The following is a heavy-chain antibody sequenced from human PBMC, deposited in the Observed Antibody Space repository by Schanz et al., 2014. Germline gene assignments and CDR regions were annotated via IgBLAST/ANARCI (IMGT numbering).Heavy chain of an antibody. J-gene: IGHJ1*01. D-gene: IGHD2-2*01. CDR3: ARDTAQSCIGPSCFEYFQH. CDR2: ISGSGGST. Sequence: EVQVVESGGGLVQPGGSLRLSCVASGFNVSKSYVSWVRQAPGKGLEWVSGISGSGGSTYDADSVKGRFTISRDNAKNSLYLQMNSLRAEDTALYYCARDTAQSCIGPSCFEYFQHWGQGALXTVSS. V-gene: IGHV3-23*04. CDR1: GFNVSKSY.